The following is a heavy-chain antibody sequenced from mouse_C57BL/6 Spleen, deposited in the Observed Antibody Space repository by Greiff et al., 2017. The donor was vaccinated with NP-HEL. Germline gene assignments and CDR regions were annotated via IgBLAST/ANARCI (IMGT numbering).Heavy chain of an antibody. D-gene: IGHD2-3*01. CDR2: ISYDGSN. V-gene: IGHV3-6*01. CDR3: ARDNDHWYFDV. J-gene: IGHJ1*03. CDR1: GYSITSCYY. Sequence: EVQLQESGPGLVKPSQSLSLTCSVTGYSITSCYYWNWIRQFPGNKLEWMGYISYDGSNNYNPSLKNRISITRDTSKNQFFLKLNSVTTEDTATYYCARDNDHWYFDVWGTGTTVTVSS.